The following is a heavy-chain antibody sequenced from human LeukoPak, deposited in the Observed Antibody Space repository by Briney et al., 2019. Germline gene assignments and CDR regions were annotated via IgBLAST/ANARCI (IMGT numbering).Heavy chain of an antibody. Sequence: SETLSPTCTVSGGSISNYWSWIRQPPGKGLEWIGYIYYSGSTNYNPSLKSRVTISVDTSKNQFSLKLSSVTAADTAVYYCAREAYGSGIGAFDIWGQGTMVTVSS. V-gene: IGHV4-59*01. D-gene: IGHD3-10*01. CDR1: GGSISNY. CDR2: IYYSGST. J-gene: IGHJ3*02. CDR3: AREAYGSGIGAFDI.